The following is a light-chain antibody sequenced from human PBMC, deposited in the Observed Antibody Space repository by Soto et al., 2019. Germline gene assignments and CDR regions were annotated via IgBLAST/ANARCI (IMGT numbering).Light chain of an antibody. J-gene: IGKJ1*01. CDR2: VAS. Sequence: IQMTQSPSSVSASVGDRVTIVCRASQGISNWLAWYQQKPGKAPKLLIYVASNLQSGVPSRFSGSGSGTDFTLTISSLQPEDIATYYCQESYSTSFGQGTKVDIK. V-gene: IGKV1-12*01. CDR1: QGISNW. CDR3: QESYSTS.